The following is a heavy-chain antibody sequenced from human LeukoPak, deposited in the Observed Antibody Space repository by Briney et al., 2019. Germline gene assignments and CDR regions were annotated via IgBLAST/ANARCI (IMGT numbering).Heavy chain of an antibody. CDR1: GGSISSGDYY. V-gene: IGHV4-30-4*01. J-gene: IGHJ4*02. CDR3: ARGYSGYDPQGLPFDY. Sequence: PSQTLSLTCTVFGGSISSGDYYWSWIRQPPGKGLEWIGYIYYSGSTYYNPSLKSRVTISVDTSKNQFSLKLSSVTAADTALYYCARGYSGYDPQGLPFDYWGQGTLVTVSS. D-gene: IGHD5-12*01. CDR2: IYYSGST.